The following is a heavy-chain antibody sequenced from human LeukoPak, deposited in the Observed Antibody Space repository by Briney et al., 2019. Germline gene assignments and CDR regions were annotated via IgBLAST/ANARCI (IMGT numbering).Heavy chain of an antibody. V-gene: IGHV3-30*04. CDR3: AIDPPDY. CDR1: GFTLSSYA. J-gene: IGHJ4*02. CDR2: ISYDGSNK. Sequence: GGSLRLSYAASGFTLSSYAMHWVRPAPGKGLEGVAVISYDGSNKYYADSVKGRFTISRDNSKNTLYLQMNSLRAEDTAVYYCAIDPPDYWGQGTLVTVSS.